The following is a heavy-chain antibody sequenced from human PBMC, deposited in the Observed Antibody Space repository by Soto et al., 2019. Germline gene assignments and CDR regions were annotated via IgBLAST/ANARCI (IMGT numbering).Heavy chain of an antibody. CDR1: GFTFSSYG. J-gene: IGHJ4*02. CDR3: AGNSRGYLDY. V-gene: IGHV3-33*01. Sequence: QVQLVESGGGVVQPGRSLRLSCAASGFTFSSYGMHWVRQAPGKGLEWVAVIWYDGSNKYYADSVKGRFTISRDNSKNKLYLQMNSLRAEDTAVYYCAGNSRGYLDYWGQGTLVTVSS. CDR2: IWYDGSNK. D-gene: IGHD3-10*01.